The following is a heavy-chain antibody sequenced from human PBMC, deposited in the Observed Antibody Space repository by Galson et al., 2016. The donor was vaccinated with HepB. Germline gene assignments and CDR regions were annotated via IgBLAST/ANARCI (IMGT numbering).Heavy chain of an antibody. D-gene: IGHD5-18*01. CDR2: IRAGNGDT. CDR3: ARAKSSLSAMEDY. V-gene: IGHV1-3*01. J-gene: IGHJ4*02. Sequence: SVKVSCKASGYTFTSYTLHWVRQAPGQSLEWMGCIRAGNGDTRYSQKSHNRVTITRDTSASTAYMELSSLTSDDTSVYYCARAKSSLSAMEDYWGQGTLVIVSS. CDR1: GYTFTSYT.